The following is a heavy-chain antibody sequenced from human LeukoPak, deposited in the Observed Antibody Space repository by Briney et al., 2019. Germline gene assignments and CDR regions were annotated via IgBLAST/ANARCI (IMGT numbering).Heavy chain of an antibody. V-gene: IGHV3-23*01. J-gene: IGHJ4*02. D-gene: IGHD6-19*01. CDR1: GFTFSSYG. Sequence: PGGSLSLSCAASGFTFSSYGMSWVRQAPGKGLEWVSAISGSGGSTYYADSVKGRFTISRDNSKNTLYLQMNSLRAEDTAVYYCAKDQRFFELWLGPYYFDYWGQGTLVTVSS. CDR2: ISGSGGST. CDR3: AKDQRFFELWLGPYYFDY.